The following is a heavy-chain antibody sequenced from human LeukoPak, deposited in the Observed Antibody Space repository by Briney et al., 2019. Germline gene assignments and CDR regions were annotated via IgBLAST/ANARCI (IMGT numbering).Heavy chain of an antibody. J-gene: IGHJ5*02. CDR1: GFNSSSYS. CDR2: ISSSSSYI. CDR3: ARDGQWLRKLGSWFDP. V-gene: IGHV3-21*01. Sequence: PGGSLRLSCAASGFNSSSYSMNWVRQAPGKGLEWVSSISSSSSYIYYADSVKGRFTISRDNAKNSLYLQMNSLRAEDTAVYYCARDGQWLRKLGSWFDPWGQGTLVTVSS. D-gene: IGHD6-19*01.